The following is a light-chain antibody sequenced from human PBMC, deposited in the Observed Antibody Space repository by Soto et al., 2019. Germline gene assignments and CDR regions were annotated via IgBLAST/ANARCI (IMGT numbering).Light chain of an antibody. V-gene: IGKV3D-15*01. CDR1: QRVSRN. J-gene: IGKJ1*01. Sequence: EILLTQSPATLSLSPGDSATLSCRASQRVSRNVAWYPQKPGQAPRLLISAASTGAAGVPARYNAAGSGTVITLTISSLQSEDFAIYYCLQYNTLPRTFGQGTKVEI. CDR2: AAS. CDR3: LQYNTLPRT.